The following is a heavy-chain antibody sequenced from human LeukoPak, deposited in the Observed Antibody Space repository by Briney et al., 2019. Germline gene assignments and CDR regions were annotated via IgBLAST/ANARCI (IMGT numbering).Heavy chain of an antibody. CDR1: GFTLSSYA. CDR3: AKGSYDFWSGYADFDY. CDR2: VDGGGGGT. Sequence: PGGSLRLSCAASGFTLSSYAMTWVRQAPGRGLEWVSSVDGGGGGTYYADSVKGRFTISRDNSKNTLYLQMNSLRAEDTAVYYCAKGSYDFWSGYADFDYWGQGTLVTVSS. D-gene: IGHD3-3*01. V-gene: IGHV3-23*01. J-gene: IGHJ4*02.